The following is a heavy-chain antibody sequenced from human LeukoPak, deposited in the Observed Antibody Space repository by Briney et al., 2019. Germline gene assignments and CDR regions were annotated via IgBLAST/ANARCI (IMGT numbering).Heavy chain of an antibody. J-gene: IGHJ5*02. Sequence: ASVKVSCKASGYTFTSYYMHWVRQAPGQGLEWMGIINPSGGSTSYAQKFQGRVTMTRDASTSTVYMELSSLRSEDTAVYYCARDHLGRWSWFDPWGQGTLVTVSS. D-gene: IGHD2-15*01. V-gene: IGHV1-46*01. CDR2: INPSGGST. CDR3: ARDHLGRWSWFDP. CDR1: GYTFTSYY.